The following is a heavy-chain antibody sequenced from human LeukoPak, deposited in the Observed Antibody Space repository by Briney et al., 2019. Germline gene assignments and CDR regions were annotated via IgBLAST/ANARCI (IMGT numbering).Heavy chain of an antibody. D-gene: IGHD3-22*01. CDR3: ATHYDSSGPVHY. J-gene: IGHJ4*02. CDR2: INPNSGGT. CDR1: GYTFTGYY. Sequence: GASVKVSCKASGYTFTGYYMHWVRQAPGQGLEWMGWINPNSGGTNYAQKFQGRVTMTRDTSISTAYMELSSLRSEDTAVYYCATHYDSSGPVHYWGQGTLVTVSS. V-gene: IGHV1-2*02.